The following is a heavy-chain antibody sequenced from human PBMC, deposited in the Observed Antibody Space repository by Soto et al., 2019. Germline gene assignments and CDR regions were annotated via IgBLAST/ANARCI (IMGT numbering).Heavy chain of an antibody. V-gene: IGHV1-46*03. CDR1: GYTFTSYY. Sequence: QVQLVQSGAEVKKPGASVKVSCKASGYTFTSYYMHWVRQAPGQGLEWMGIINPSGGSTSYAQKFQGRVTMTRDTSTRTVYMELSSLRSEDTAVYYCARGGYSGYDYYYYYYMDVWGKGTTVTVSS. CDR2: INPSGGST. J-gene: IGHJ6*03. D-gene: IGHD5-12*01. CDR3: ARGGYSGYDYYYYYYMDV.